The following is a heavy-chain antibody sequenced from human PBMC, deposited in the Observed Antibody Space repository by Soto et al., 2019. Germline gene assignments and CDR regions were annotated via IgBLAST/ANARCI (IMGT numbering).Heavy chain of an antibody. J-gene: IGHJ6*02. CDR3: ARATYYFYSKRGSANGMDV. D-gene: IGHD3-22*01. V-gene: IGHV1-2*04. CDR2: INPNSGGT. Sequence: ASVKVSCKASGYTFTGYYMHWVRQAPGQGLEWMGWINPNSGGTNYAQKFQGWVTMTRDTSISTAYMELSRLRSDDTAVYYCARATYYFYSKRGSANGMDVPGPGTTVTVSS. CDR1: GYTFTGYY.